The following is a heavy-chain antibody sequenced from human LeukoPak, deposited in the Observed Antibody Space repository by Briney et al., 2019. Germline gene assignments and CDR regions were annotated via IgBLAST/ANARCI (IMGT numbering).Heavy chain of an antibody. D-gene: IGHD2-2*01. CDR3: AKGGISSAAGLDY. V-gene: IGHV3-23*01. Sequence: GGSLRLSCAASGFTFSSYGMSWVRQAPGKGLEWVSSISGSGKTYYADSVTGRFTVSRDNSKNTLYLQVNSMRGEDTAVFYCAKGGISSAAGLDYWGQGTLVTVSS. J-gene: IGHJ4*02. CDR2: ISGSGKT. CDR1: GFTFSSYG.